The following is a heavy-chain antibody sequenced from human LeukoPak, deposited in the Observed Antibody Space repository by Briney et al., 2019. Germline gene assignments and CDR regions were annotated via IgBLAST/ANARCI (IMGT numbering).Heavy chain of an antibody. Sequence: GGSLRLSCECSGFSFSSYWMTWVRQSPGKGPEWVANIRQDESERYTVDSVKGRFTISRDNAKNSVYLHMNSLRAEDTALYYCARLSAYYYGSFFYYSTDVWGKGTTVTVSS. CDR1: GFSFSSYW. D-gene: IGHD3-10*01. CDR2: IRQDESER. V-gene: IGHV3-7*01. CDR3: ARLSAYYYGSFFYYSTDV. J-gene: IGHJ6*03.